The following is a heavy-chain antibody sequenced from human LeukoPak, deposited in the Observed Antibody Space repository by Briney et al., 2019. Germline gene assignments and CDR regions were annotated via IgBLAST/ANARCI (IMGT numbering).Heavy chain of an antibody. D-gene: IGHD3-10*01. Sequence: PSETLSLTCTVSADSLSSGGHYWAWISQLPGKGLESIGFIHHSGSSRHNPSLKDRVAISVDASRKQFALRLSSVTAADMAIYYCARGGNRFGGFYFDYWGQGIQVIVSS. CDR3: ARGGNRFGGFYFDY. CDR2: IHHSGSS. CDR1: ADSLSSGGHY. V-gene: IGHV4-31*03. J-gene: IGHJ4*02.